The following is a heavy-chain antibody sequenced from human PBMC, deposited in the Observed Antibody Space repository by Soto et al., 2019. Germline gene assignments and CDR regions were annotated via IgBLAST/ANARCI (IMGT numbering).Heavy chain of an antibody. CDR1: GFTFSRYR. V-gene: IGHV3-48*01. CDR3: ARDHRLLDS. Sequence: EVQLVESGGGLVQPGGSLRLSCAASGFTFSRYRMNWVRQAPGKGLEWVSYISSSSSTIYYADSVKGRFTISRDNAKNSLYLQMNSLRAEDTAVYYCARDHRLLDSWGQGTLVTASS. CDR2: ISSSSSTI. J-gene: IGHJ4*02.